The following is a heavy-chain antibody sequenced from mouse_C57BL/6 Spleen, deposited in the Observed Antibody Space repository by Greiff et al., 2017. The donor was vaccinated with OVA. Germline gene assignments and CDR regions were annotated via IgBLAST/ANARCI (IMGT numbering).Heavy chain of an antibody. V-gene: IGHV5-16*01. CDR1: GFTFSDYY. Sequence: EVHLVESEGGLVQPGSSMKLSCTASGFTFSDYYMAWVRQVPEKGLEWVANINYDGSSTYYLDSLKSRFIISRDTAKNILYLQMSSLKSEDTATYYCARAVLRSPHCYFDGWSTGTTVTVSA. D-gene: IGHD1-1*01. J-gene: IGHJ1*03. CDR3: ARAVLRSPHCYFDG. CDR2: INYDGSST.